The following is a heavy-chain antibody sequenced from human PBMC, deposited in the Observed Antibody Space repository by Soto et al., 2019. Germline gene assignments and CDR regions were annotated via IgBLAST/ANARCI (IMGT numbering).Heavy chain of an antibody. CDR2: IYSGGST. D-gene: IGHD6-6*01. Sequence: PGGSLRLSCAASGFTVSSNYMSWVRHAPGKGLEWGSVIYSGGSTYYADSVKGRFTISRDNSKNTLYLQMNSLRAEDTAVYYCARGSPNYYSYYGMDVWGQGTTVTVSS. J-gene: IGHJ6*02. V-gene: IGHV3-66*01. CDR1: GFTVSSNY. CDR3: ARGSPNYYSYYGMDV.